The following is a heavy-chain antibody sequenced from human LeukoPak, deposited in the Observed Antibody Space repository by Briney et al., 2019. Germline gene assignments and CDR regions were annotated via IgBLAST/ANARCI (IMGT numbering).Heavy chain of an antibody. CDR2: ISFSSTYI. Sequence: GGSLRLSCAASGFTFSSYWMSWVRQAPGKGLEWVSSISFSSTYIYYRASVKGRFTISRDNAKNSLYLEMNNLRDEDTAVYYCARADCPSSTCYLRRSWFDPWGQGTLVTVSS. V-gene: IGHV3-21*06. D-gene: IGHD2-2*01. CDR3: ARADCPSSTCYLRRSWFDP. J-gene: IGHJ5*02. CDR1: GFTFSSYW.